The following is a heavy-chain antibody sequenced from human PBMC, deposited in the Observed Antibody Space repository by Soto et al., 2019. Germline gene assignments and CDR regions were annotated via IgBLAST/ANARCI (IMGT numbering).Heavy chain of an antibody. J-gene: IGHJ6*02. D-gene: IGHD6-13*01. CDR1: GGSISSYY. CDR2: IYTSGST. V-gene: IGHV4-4*07. Sequence: PSETLSLTCTVSGGSISSYYWSWIRQPAGKGLEWIGRIYTSGSTNYNPSLKSRVTMSVDTSKNQFSLKLSSVTAADTAVYYCARGPQAAAGHHYYGMDVWGQGTTVTSP. CDR3: ARGPQAAAGHHYYGMDV.